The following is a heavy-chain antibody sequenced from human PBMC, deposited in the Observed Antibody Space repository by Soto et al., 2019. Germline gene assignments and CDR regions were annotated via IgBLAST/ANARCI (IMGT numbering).Heavy chain of an antibody. J-gene: IGHJ5*02. V-gene: IGHV1-69*02. CDR3: ARVGGSGTDSWFDP. CDR2: IIPILGIA. Sequence: KVSCKASGGTFSSYTISWVRQAPGQGLEWMGRIIPILGIANYAQKFQGRVTITADKSTSTAYMELSSLRSEDTAVYYCARVGGSGTDSWFDPWGQGTLVTVSS. CDR1: GGTFSSYT. D-gene: IGHD3-10*01.